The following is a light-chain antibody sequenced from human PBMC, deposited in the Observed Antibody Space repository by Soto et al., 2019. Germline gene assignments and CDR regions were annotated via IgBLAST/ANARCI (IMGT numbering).Light chain of an antibody. CDR1: QSLRHRNGYNY. J-gene: IGKJ3*01. CDR2: LGS. Sequence: DIVMTQSPLSLPVTPGEPASISCKASQSLRHRNGYNYLDWYLQKPGQSQQLLIYLGSNRAYGVPDIFRVGGSGTDSSMKVSIGEVEEVGVYYCMQGLRTPKFSFGPGPKVDIK. CDR3: MQGLRTPKFS. V-gene: IGKV2-28*01.